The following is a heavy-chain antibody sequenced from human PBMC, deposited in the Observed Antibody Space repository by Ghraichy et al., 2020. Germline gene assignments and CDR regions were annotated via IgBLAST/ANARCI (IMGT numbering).Heavy chain of an antibody. CDR3: TRGDDILSYFDY. D-gene: IGHD3-9*01. V-gene: IGHV4-59*01. CDR1: GGSISSYY. CDR2: VYYSGST. J-gene: IGHJ4*02. Sequence: SQTLSLTCSVSGGSISSYYWSWIRQPPGKGLEWIGYVYYSGSTKYNPSLKSRVTISVDTSKNQFSLKLSSVTAADTAVYYCTRGDDILSYFDYWGQGTLVTVSS.